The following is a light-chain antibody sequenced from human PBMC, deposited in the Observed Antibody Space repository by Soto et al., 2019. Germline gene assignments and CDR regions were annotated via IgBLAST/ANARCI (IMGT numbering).Light chain of an antibody. V-gene: IGKV1-33*01. CDR2: DAS. CDR3: QQYDNLPIT. CDR1: QDIRNY. J-gene: IGKJ5*01. Sequence: DIQMTQSPSSLSASVGDRLTITCQASQDIRNYLNWYQQKPGKAPKLLXYDASNLETGVPSRFSGSGSGTDFTFTISSLQPEDIETYYCQQYDNLPITFGQGTRLEIK.